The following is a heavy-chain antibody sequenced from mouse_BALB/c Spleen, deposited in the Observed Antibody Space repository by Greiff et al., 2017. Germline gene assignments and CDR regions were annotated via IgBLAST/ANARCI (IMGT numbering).Heavy chain of an antibody. CDR3: ARSNPHYYGSSYAMDY. D-gene: IGHD1-1*01. J-gene: IGHJ4*01. CDR1: GFTFSSFG. CDR2: ISSGSSTI. V-gene: IGHV5-17*02. Sequence: DVMLVESGGGLVQPGGSRKLSCAASGFTFSSFGMHWVRQAPEKGLEWVAYISSGSSTIYYADTVKGRFTISRDNPKNTLFLQMTSLRSEDTAMYYCARSNPHYYGSSYAMDYWGQGTSVTVSS.